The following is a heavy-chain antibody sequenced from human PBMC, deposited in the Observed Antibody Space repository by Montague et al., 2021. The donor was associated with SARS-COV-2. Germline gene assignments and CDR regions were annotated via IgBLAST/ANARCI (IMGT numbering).Heavy chain of an antibody. D-gene: IGHD2-15*01. CDR3: AREGGTKSSHWWGAFDS. J-gene: IGHJ5*01. V-gene: IGHV4-59*01. CDR2: IFYSGST. Sequence: SETLSLTCTVSGDSMSGYYWSWVRQAPGTGLEWIGYIFYSGSTSXXPSLNSRATISIDTSKKQFSLKLTSVTAADTAVYFCAREGGTKSSHWWGAFDSWGHGTLVTVSS. CDR1: GDSMSGYY.